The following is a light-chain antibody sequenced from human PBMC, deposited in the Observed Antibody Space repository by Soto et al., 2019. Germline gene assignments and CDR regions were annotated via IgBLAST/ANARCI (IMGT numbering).Light chain of an antibody. Sequence: QSVLTQPPSASGTPGQRVTISCSGSSSNIGSNPVNWYQQLLGTAPKLLIYSDDHRSSGVPDRFSGSKSGTSASLAIDGLQSEDEADYYCASWDDSLGGDWVFGGGTKLTVL. V-gene: IGLV1-44*01. CDR3: ASWDDSLGGDWV. CDR1: SSNIGSNP. J-gene: IGLJ3*02. CDR2: SDD.